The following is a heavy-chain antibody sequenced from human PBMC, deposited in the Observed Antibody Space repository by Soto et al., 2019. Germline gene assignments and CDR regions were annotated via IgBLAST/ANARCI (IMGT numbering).Heavy chain of an antibody. D-gene: IGHD6-13*01. Sequence: PSETLSLTCAVYGGSFSGYYWSWIRQPPGKGLEWIGEINHSGSTNYNPSLKSRVTISVDTSKNQFSLKLGSVTAADTAVYYCARGKSSSWYVYYFDYWGQGTLVTVSS. J-gene: IGHJ4*02. V-gene: IGHV4-34*01. CDR2: INHSGST. CDR3: ARGKSSSWYVYYFDY. CDR1: GGSFSGYY.